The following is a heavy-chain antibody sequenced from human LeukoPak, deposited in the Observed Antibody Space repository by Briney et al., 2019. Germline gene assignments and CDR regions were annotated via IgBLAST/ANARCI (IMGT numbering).Heavy chain of an antibody. CDR2: INPNSGGT. J-gene: IGHJ4*02. CDR1: GYTFTGYY. Sequence: ASVKVSCTASGYTFTGYYMHWVRQAPGQGLEWMGWINPNSGGTNYAQKFQGRVTMTRDTSISTAYMELRSLRSDDTAVYYCARDSYYYDSSGYHGHFDYWGQGTLVTVSS. CDR3: ARDSYYYDSSGYHGHFDY. V-gene: IGHV1-2*02. D-gene: IGHD3-22*01.